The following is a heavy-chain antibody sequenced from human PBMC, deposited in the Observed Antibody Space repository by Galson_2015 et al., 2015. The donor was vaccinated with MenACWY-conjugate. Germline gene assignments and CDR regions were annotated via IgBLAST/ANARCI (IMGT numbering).Heavy chain of an antibody. J-gene: IGHJ3*02. CDR1: GFSLSTYEMC. D-gene: IGHD3-22*01. Sequence: PALVKPTQTLTLTCTFSGFSLSTYEMCIYWVRQPPGKALEWLARIDWRDNKYYTTSLKTRLTISKDTSTNQVVLTMTNVDPMDTATYCCARMHIVLDATDAFDIWGQGTMVTVSS. V-gene: IGHV2-70*11. CDR2: IDWRDNK. CDR3: ARMHIVLDATDAFDI.